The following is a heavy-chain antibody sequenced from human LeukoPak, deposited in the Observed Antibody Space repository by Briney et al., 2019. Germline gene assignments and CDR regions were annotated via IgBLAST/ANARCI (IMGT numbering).Heavy chain of an antibody. D-gene: IGHD3-16*02. V-gene: IGHV4-39*01. CDR1: GDSISSSSYY. CDR2: IYYSGST. Sequence: SETLSLTCTVSGDSISSSSYYWGWIRQPPGTGLEWIGSIYYSGSTYYNPSLKSRVTISVDTSKNQFSLKLSSVTAADTAVSCCASGDMITFGGVIVPVDYWGQGTLVTVSS. CDR3: ASGDMITFGGVIVPVDY. J-gene: IGHJ4*02.